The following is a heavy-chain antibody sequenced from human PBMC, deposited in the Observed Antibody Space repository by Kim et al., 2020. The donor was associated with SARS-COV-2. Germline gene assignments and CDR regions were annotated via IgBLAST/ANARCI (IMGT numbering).Heavy chain of an antibody. J-gene: IGHJ4*02. CDR1: GFTFSSYA. Sequence: GGSLRLSCAASGFTFSSYAMRWVRQAPGKGLEWVSAISGSGGSTYYADSVKGRFTISRDNSKNTLYLQMNSLRAEDTAVYYCNIFRTGGYDYWGQGTLVTVSS. V-gene: IGHV3-23*01. CDR2: ISGSGGST. D-gene: IGHD2-21*01. CDR3: NIFRTGGYDY.